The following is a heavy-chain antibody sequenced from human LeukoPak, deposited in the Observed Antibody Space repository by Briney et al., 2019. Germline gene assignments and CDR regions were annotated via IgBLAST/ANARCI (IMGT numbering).Heavy chain of an antibody. Sequence: ASVKVSCKASGGTFSSYAISWARQAPGQGLEWMGGIIPIFGTANYAQKFQGRVTITADESTSTAYMELSSLRSEDTAVYYCARGYYDSSGSFDYWGQGTLVTVSS. CDR3: ARGYYDSSGSFDY. J-gene: IGHJ4*02. CDR2: IIPIFGTA. CDR1: GGTFSSYA. D-gene: IGHD3-22*01. V-gene: IGHV1-69*13.